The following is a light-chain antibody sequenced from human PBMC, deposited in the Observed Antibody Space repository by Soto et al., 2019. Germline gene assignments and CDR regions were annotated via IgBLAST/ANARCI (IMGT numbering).Light chain of an antibody. CDR3: AAWDDSLSGVV. J-gene: IGLJ2*01. V-gene: IGLV1-47*01. Sequence: QSALTQPPSASGTPGQRVTIFCSGSSSNIGSNYVYWYQQLPGTAPKLLIYRNNQRPSGVPDRFSGSKSGTSASLAISGLRSEDEADYYCAAWDDSLSGVVFGGGTKLTVL. CDR1: SSNIGSNY. CDR2: RNN.